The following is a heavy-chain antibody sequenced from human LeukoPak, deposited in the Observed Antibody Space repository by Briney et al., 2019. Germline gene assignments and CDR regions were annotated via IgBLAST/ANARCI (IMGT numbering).Heavy chain of an antibody. J-gene: IGHJ4*02. CDR2: ISSSGSTI. Sequence: GGSLRLSCAASGFTFSSYAMSWVRQAPGKGLEWVSAISSSGSTIYYADSVKGRFTISRDNAKNSLYLQMNSLRAEDTAVYYCARGLDTGIDYWGQGTLVTVSS. D-gene: IGHD5-18*01. V-gene: IGHV3-48*03. CDR3: ARGLDTGIDY. CDR1: GFTFSSYA.